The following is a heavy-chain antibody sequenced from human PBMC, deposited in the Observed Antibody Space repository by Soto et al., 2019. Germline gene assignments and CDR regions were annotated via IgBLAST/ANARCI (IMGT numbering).Heavy chain of an antibody. CDR3: ARGSGSYYLH. D-gene: IGHD1-26*01. Sequence: GGSLRLSCAASGFTFSNFWMSWLRQAPGKGLEWVGNIKQDGSEKNFVDSVKGRFTISRDNAKNSMYLQMNSLRVEDTAVYYCARGSGSYYLHWGQGTLVTVPS. V-gene: IGHV3-7*01. J-gene: IGHJ4*02. CDR2: IKQDGSEK. CDR1: GFTFSNFW.